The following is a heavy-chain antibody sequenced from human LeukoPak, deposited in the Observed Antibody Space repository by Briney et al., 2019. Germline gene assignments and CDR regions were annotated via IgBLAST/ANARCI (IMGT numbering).Heavy chain of an antibody. Sequence: YPSETLSLTCTVSGGSISSSSYYWGWIRQPPGKGLEWIGSIYYSGSTYYNPSLKSRVTISVDTSKNQFSLKLSSVTAADTAVYYCAREKVIGVDTAMVHAFDIWGQGTMVTVSS. CDR3: AREKVIGVDTAMVHAFDI. CDR1: GGSISSSSYY. CDR2: IYYSGST. D-gene: IGHD5-18*01. J-gene: IGHJ3*02. V-gene: IGHV4-39*07.